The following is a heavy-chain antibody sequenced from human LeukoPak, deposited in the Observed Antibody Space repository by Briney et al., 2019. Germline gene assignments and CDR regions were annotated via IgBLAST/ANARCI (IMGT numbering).Heavy chain of an antibody. V-gene: IGHV3-30*02. CDR3: AELGITMIGGV. J-gene: IGHJ6*04. CDR1: GFSFSRYG. CDR2: IQYDGSNE. Sequence: GGSLRLSCAASGFSFSRYGMHWVRQAPGKGLEWVAYIQYDGSNEQCANSVKGRFSISRDNAKNSLYLQMNSLRAEDTAVYYCAELGITMIGGVWGKGTTVTISS. D-gene: IGHD3-10*02.